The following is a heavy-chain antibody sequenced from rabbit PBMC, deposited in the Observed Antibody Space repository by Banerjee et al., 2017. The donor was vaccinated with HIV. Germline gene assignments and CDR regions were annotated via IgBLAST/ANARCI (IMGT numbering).Heavy chain of an antibody. CDR1: GFDLSRYYY. CDR2: IYIGDGST. J-gene: IGHJ3*01. CDR3: ARGDSSIIRLDL. D-gene: IGHD1-1*01. V-gene: IGHV1S40*01. Sequence: QSLEESGGDLVKPGASLTLTCKASGFDLSRYYYMCWVRQAPGKGLEWIACIYIGDGSTYHATWAKGRFTISKTSSTTVTLQMTSLTAADTATYFCARGDSSIIRLDLWGQGTLVTVS.